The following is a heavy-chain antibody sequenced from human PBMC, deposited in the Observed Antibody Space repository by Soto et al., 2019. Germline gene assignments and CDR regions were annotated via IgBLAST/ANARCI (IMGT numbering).Heavy chain of an antibody. CDR1: SGSIGTYF. CDR3: ARGRGGTYGAFDI. D-gene: IGHD3-10*01. V-gene: IGHV4-59*01. J-gene: IGHJ3*02. Sequence: KPSETLSLTCTVSSGSIGTYFWSWIRQPPGKGLEWIGYIYYSGTTNYNPSLKSRVTIFLDTSKNQFSLRLSSVTAADTAVYYCARGRGGTYGAFDIWGQGTLVTVSS. CDR2: IYYSGTT.